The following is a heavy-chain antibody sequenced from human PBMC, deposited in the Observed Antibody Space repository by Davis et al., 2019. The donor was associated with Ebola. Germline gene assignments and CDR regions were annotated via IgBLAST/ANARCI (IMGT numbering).Heavy chain of an antibody. J-gene: IGHJ4*02. D-gene: IGHD3-10*01. CDR3: ARRGATMVQGVINLFDY. Sequence: MPSETLSLTCAVYGGSFSGYYWSWIRQPPGKGLEWIGEINHSGSTNYNPSLKSRVTISVDTSKNQFSLKLSSVTAADTAVYYCARRGATMVQGVINLFDYWGQGTLVTVSS. CDR2: INHSGST. CDR1: GGSFSGYY. V-gene: IGHV4-34*01.